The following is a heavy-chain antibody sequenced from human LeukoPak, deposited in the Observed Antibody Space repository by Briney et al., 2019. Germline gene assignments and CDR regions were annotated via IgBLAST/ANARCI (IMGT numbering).Heavy chain of an antibody. CDR3: AKDLYNIAVAGTRAFDI. CDR2: IMYDGTSK. D-gene: IGHD6-19*01. J-gene: IGHJ3*02. V-gene: IGHV3-30*02. Sequence: GGSLRLSCAASGFTFNNYGIHWVRQAPGKGLEWVSCIMYDGTSKYYADSVKGRFTISRDNSKNTLYLQMNSLRAEDTAVYYCAKDLYNIAVAGTRAFDIWGQGTMVTVSS. CDR1: GFTFNNYG.